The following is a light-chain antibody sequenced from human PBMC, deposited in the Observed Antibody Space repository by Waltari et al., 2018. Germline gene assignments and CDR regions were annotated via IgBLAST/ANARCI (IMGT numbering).Light chain of an antibody. CDR2: RVS. Sequence: VVVTQSPLSLPVTLGQPASISCRSSESLVHNDGYTYLPWFQQRPGQSPRRLIYRVSNRDSGVPDKFSGSGSGTDFTLTINRVEAEDLGVYYCMQGTHWPWTVGQGTKVEIK. V-gene: IGKV2-30*02. CDR1: ESLVHNDGYTY. J-gene: IGKJ1*01. CDR3: MQGTHWPWT.